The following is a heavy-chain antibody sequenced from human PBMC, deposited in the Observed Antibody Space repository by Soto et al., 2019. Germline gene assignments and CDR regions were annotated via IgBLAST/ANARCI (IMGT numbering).Heavy chain of an antibody. CDR1: GYTFTSYG. V-gene: IGHV1-18*01. J-gene: IGHJ4*02. D-gene: IGHD3-9*01. Sequence: ASVKVSCKASGYTFTSYGMSWVRQAPGQGLEWMGWISAYNGNTNYAQKLQGRVTMTTDTSTSTAYMELRSLRSDDTAVYYCARAFAIDWYTYYFDYWGQGPLVTVSS. CDR2: ISAYNGNT. CDR3: ARAFAIDWYTYYFDY.